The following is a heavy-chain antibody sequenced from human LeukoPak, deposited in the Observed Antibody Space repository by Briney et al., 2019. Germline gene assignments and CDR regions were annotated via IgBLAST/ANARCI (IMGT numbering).Heavy chain of an antibody. CDR1: GGSVNSGSYY. V-gene: IGHV4-61*01. CDR3: ARDSGYSSSQNWFDP. CDR2: IYYSGST. J-gene: IGHJ5*02. D-gene: IGHD6-13*01. Sequence: SETLSLTCTVSGGSVNSGSYYWSWIRQPPGKGLEWIGYIYYSGSTNYNPSLKSRVTISVDTSKNQFSLKLSSVTAADTAVYYCARDSGYSSSQNWFDPWGQGTLVTVSS.